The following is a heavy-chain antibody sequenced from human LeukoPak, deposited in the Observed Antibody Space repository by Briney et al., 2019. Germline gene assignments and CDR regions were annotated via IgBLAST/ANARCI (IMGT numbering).Heavy chain of an antibody. Sequence: GGPLRPSCAASGFTFSDYYMSWIRQAPGKGLEWGSYISSSSSYTNYADSVKGRFTISRDNAKNSLYLQMNSLRAEDTAVYYCARDRLKDAAAGTSFLFVYWGQGTLVTVSS. CDR3: ARDRLKDAAAGTSFLFVY. D-gene: IGHD6-13*01. CDR2: ISSSSSYT. CDR1: GFTFSDYY. V-gene: IGHV3-11*06. J-gene: IGHJ4*02.